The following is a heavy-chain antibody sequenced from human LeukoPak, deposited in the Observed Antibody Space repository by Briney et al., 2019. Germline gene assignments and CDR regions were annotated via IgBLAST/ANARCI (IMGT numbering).Heavy chain of an antibody. V-gene: IGHV3-30*18. J-gene: IGHJ4*02. Sequence: GGSLRLSCAASGFTFSSYGMHWVRQAAGKGLEWVAVVSYDGSNRCYADSVKGRFTISRDNSKNTLSPEMISLRAEDTAVYYCAKGPVSGSRSPLDFWGQGTLVTVSS. CDR1: GFTFSSYG. CDR2: VSYDGSNR. CDR3: AKGPVSGSRSPLDF. D-gene: IGHD1-26*01.